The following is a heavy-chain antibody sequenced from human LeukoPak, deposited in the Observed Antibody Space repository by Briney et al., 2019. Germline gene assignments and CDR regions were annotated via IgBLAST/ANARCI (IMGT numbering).Heavy chain of an antibody. D-gene: IGHD3-10*01. CDR3: ARSGLFYGSGSHFDY. V-gene: IGHV3-33*01. Sequence: GRSLRLSCAVSGFTFSSYGMHWVRQAPGKGLEWVAVIWYDGSNKYYADSVKGRFTISRDNSKNTLYLQMNSLRAEDTAVYYCARSGLFYGSGSHFDYWGQGTLVTVSS. J-gene: IGHJ4*02. CDR1: GFTFSSYG. CDR2: IWYDGSNK.